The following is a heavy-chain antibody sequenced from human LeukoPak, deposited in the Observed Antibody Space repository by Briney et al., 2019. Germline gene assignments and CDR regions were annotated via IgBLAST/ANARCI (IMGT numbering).Heavy chain of an antibody. Sequence: SVKVSCKASGGTFSSYAISWVRQAPGRGLEWMGGIIPIFGTANYAQKFQGRVTITADESTSTAYMELSSLRSEDTAVYYCATNYYDSSGYYLDAFDIWGQGTMVTVSS. CDR3: ATNYYDSSGYYLDAFDI. J-gene: IGHJ3*02. V-gene: IGHV1-69*01. CDR2: IIPIFGTA. D-gene: IGHD3-22*01. CDR1: GGTFSSYA.